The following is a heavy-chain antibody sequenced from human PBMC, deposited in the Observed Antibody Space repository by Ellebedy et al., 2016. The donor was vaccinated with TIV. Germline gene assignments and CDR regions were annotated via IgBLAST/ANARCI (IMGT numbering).Heavy chain of an antibody. V-gene: IGHV3-23*01. CDR2: ISGSGGST. CDR1: GFTFSSYA. D-gene: IGHD5-18*01. Sequence: GESLKISXAASGFTFSSYAMSWVRQAPGKGLEWVSAISGSGGSTYYADSVKGRFTISRDNSKNSLYLQMNSLRAEDTAVYYCARERWGTAMVPDAFDIWGQGTMVTVSS. J-gene: IGHJ3*02. CDR3: ARERWGTAMVPDAFDI.